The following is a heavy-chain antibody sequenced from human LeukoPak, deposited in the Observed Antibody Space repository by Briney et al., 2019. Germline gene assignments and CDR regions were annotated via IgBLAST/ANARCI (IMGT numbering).Heavy chain of an antibody. CDR2: INFNRRST. CDR3: ARDDAQSGGD. Sequence: EWVSGINFNRRSTGYADSVKGRFTISRDNAKNSLYLQMNSLRAEDTALYYCARDDAQSGGDWGQGTLVTVSS. D-gene: IGHD3-16*01. J-gene: IGHJ4*02. V-gene: IGHV3-20*03.